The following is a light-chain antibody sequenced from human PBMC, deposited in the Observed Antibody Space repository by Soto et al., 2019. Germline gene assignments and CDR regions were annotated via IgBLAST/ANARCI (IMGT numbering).Light chain of an antibody. CDR3: QQHTNWPLT. Sequence: ELVLIQSPATLSLSPGERATLSCRASQSVSSNLAWYQQNPGQAPNLLIFDASKRATGIPARFSGSGSGTDFTLTISSLETEDFAVYYCQQHTNWPLTFGGGTKVEIK. J-gene: IGKJ4*01. CDR1: QSVSSN. CDR2: DAS. V-gene: IGKV3-11*01.